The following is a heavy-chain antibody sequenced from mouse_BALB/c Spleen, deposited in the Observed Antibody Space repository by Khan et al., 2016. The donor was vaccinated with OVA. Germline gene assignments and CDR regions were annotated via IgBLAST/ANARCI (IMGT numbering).Heavy chain of an antibody. CDR3: VREGYNDWFAY. D-gene: IGHD1-3*01. J-gene: IGHJ3*01. CDR2: IWTGGGT. Sequence: QVQLQQSGPGLVAPSQSLSITCTVSGFSLTSYDISWIRQPPGKGLEWLGVIWTGGGTNYNSAFMSRLSISKDNSKSQVFLKMNSLQTDDTAIYYCVREGYNDWFAYWGQGTLVTVSA. CDR1: GFSLTSYD. V-gene: IGHV2-9-2*01.